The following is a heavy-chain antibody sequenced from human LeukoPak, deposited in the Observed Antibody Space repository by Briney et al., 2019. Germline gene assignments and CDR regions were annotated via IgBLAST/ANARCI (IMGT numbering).Heavy chain of an antibody. J-gene: IGHJ6*02. D-gene: IGHD6-19*01. V-gene: IGHV1-2*02. CDR2: INPNSGGT. CDR1: GYTFTGYY. CDR3: ARSGGAVVGYYYYGMDV. Sequence: ASVKVSCKASGYTFTGYYMHWVRQAPGQGLEWMGWINPNSGGTNYAQKFQGRVTMTRDTSISTAYMELSRLRSDDTAVYFCARSGGAVVGYYYYGMDVWGQGTTVTVSS.